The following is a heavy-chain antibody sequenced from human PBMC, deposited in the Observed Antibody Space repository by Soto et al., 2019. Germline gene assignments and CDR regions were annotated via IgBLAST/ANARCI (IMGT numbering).Heavy chain of an antibody. Sequence: ASVKVYCKVSGYTLTELSMHWVRQAPGKGIEWMGGFDPEDGETIYAQKFQGRVTMTEDTSTDTAYMELSSLRSDDTAVYYCARSSVVVAAPGYWGQGTLVTVSS. J-gene: IGHJ4*02. CDR3: ARSSVVVAAPGY. CDR2: FDPEDGET. V-gene: IGHV1-24*01. CDR1: GYTLTELS. D-gene: IGHD2-15*01.